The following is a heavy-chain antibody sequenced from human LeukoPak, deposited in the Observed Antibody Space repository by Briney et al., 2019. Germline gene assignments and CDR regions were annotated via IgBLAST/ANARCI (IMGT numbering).Heavy chain of an antibody. Sequence: GGSLRLSCSASGFTFSSYAMHWVRQAPGKGLEYVSAISSSGGRTYYADSVKGRFTISRDNSKNTLYLQMNSLRAEDTAVYYCARYFGSSGRTPGGIDIWGQGTMVTVSS. D-gene: IGHD3-22*01. CDR2: ISSSGGRT. CDR1: GFTFSSYA. V-gene: IGHV3-64*04. CDR3: ARYFGSSGRTPGGIDI. J-gene: IGHJ3*02.